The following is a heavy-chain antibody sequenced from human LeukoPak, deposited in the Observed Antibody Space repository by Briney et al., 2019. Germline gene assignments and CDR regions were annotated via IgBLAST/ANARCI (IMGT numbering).Heavy chain of an antibody. J-gene: IGHJ4*02. CDR3: VRDFRSADY. V-gene: IGHV3-74*01. Sequence: GGSLRLSCAASGFTFSTYCMHWVRQAPGKGPLWVSRICPDGTVTNYADSVKARFIISRDNARNTVYLQMNSLRVEDTAVYYCVRDFRSADYWGQGTLVTVSS. CDR2: ICPDGTVT. CDR1: GFTFSTYC.